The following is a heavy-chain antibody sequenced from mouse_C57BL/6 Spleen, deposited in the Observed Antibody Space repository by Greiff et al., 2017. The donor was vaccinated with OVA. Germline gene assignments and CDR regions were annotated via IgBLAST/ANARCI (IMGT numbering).Heavy chain of an antibody. J-gene: IGHJ4*01. V-gene: IGHV1-5*01. D-gene: IGHD1-1*01. Sequence: VQLQQSGTVLARPGASVKMSCKTSGYTFPSYWMHWVKQRPGQGLEWIGAIYPGNSDPSYNQKFKGKAKLTAVTSASTAYMELSSLTNEDSAVYYCTRYNYGSSYAMDYWGQGTSVTVSS. CDR1: GYTFPSYW. CDR2: IYPGNSDP. CDR3: TRYNYGSSYAMDY.